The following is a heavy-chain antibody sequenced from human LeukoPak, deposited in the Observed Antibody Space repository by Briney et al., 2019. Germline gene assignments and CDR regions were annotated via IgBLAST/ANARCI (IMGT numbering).Heavy chain of an antibody. CDR2: ISAYNGNT. V-gene: IGHV1-18*01. CDR1: GYTFTSYG. J-gene: IGHJ4*02. CDR3: ARDIVVVPAASYRPFDY. D-gene: IGHD2-2*01. Sequence: ASVKVSCKASGYTFTSYGISWVRQAPGQGLEWMGWISAYNGNTTYAQKLQGRVTMTTDTSTSTAYMELRSLRSDDTAVYYCARDIVVVPAASYRPFDYWGQGTLVTVSS.